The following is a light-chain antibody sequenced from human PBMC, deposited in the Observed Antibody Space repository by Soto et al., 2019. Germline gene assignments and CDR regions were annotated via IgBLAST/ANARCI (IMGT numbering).Light chain of an antibody. J-gene: IGKJ5*01. CDR1: QGLKF. CDR3: QQANSFPIT. Sequence: EIQMTQCPSSVSASVGDTITITCRASQGLKFLAWYQQKPGKAPRLLIYEATNLQSGVPPRFSGSGSGTDFTLTISSLQPEDFATYFCQQANSFPITFGQGTRLEIK. V-gene: IGKV1-12*01. CDR2: EAT.